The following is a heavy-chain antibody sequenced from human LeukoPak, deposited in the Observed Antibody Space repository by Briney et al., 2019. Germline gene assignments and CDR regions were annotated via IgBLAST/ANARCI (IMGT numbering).Heavy chain of an antibody. D-gene: IGHD5-18*01. CDR2: INPYSGAT. CDR1: GDTFTDYF. V-gene: IGHV1-2*02. Sequence: ASVKVSCKTSGDTFTDYFINWVRQAPGQGLEWMGWINPYSGATNYVQKFQGRVRMTRDTSIGTAYMELSSLTSDDTAIYYCARPITKYTAVVWDYWGQGTLVTVSS. J-gene: IGHJ4*02. CDR3: ARPITKYTAVVWDY.